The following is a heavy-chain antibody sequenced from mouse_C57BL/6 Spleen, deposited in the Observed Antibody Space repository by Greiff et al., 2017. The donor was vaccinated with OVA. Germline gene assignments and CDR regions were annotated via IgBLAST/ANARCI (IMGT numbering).Heavy chain of an antibody. CDR3: ARHGRDESAWFAY. Sequence: EVQLVESGGDLVKPGGSLKLSCAASGFTFSSYGMSWVRQTPDKRLEWVATISSGGSYTYYPDSVKGRFTISRDNAKNTLYLQMSSLKSEDTAMYYCARHGRDESAWFAYWGQGTLVTVSA. J-gene: IGHJ3*01. CDR1: GFTFSSYG. CDR2: ISSGGSYT. V-gene: IGHV5-6*01.